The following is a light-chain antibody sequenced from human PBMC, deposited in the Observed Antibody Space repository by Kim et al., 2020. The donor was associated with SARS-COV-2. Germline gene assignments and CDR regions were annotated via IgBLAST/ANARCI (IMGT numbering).Light chain of an antibody. CDR1: NTNVAAQG. V-gene: IGLV10-54*01. CDR3: SAWDASLRVWV. CDR2: RNN. Sequence: LTQPPSVSEDLRQTATLTCTGNNTNVAAQGAAWLQQHQGHPPKLLSYRNNSRPSGISDRLSASRSGNTASLTITGLQPEDEADYYCSAWDASLRVWVFGGGTKLTVL. J-gene: IGLJ3*02.